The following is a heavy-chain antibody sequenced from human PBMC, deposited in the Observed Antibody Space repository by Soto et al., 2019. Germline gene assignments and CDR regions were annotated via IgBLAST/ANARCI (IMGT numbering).Heavy chain of an antibody. J-gene: IGHJ4*02. Sequence: GASVKVSCKASGGTFSSYAISWVRQAPGQGLEWMGGIIPIFGTANYAQKFQGRVTITADESTSTAYMELSSLRSEDTAVYYCARDSVRYCSGGSCYSSFDYWGQGTLVTVSS. CDR1: GGTFSSYA. V-gene: IGHV1-69*13. D-gene: IGHD2-15*01. CDR3: ARDSVRYCSGGSCYSSFDY. CDR2: IIPIFGTA.